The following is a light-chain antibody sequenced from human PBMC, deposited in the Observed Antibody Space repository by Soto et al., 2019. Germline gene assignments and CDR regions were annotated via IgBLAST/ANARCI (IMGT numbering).Light chain of an antibody. V-gene: IGKV3-20*01. CDR1: QSVSSSY. CDR3: QQYGSSGT. J-gene: IGKJ1*01. Sequence: EIVLTQSPGTLSFSPGERATLTCRASQSVSSSYLAWFQQKPGQAPRLLIYGASNRATGIPDRFSGSGSGTDFTLTISRLEPEDFAVYYCQQYGSSGTFGQGTKWIS. CDR2: GAS.